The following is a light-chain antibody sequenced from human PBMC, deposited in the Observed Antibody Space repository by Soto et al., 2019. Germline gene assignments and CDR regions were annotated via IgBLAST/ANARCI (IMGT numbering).Light chain of an antibody. CDR1: QSIRTD. CDR2: DAS. J-gene: IGKJ4*01. V-gene: IGKV3D-15*01. Sequence: DIVMTQSPATLSVSPGERATLSCRASQSIRTDLAWYQQKSGQGPRLLIYDASTRATGIPARFSGSGSGTEFTLTISSLQSEDFAVYYCQQYNSWVTFGGGTKVEIK. CDR3: QQYNSWVT.